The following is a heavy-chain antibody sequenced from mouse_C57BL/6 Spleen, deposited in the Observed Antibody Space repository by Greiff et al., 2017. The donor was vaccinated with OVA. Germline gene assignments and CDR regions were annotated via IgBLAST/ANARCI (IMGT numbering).Heavy chain of an antibody. Sequence: VQLQQSGAELVKPGASVKLSCTASGFNINDYYMHWVKQRTEQGLEWIGRIDPEDGETKYSPNFQGKATLTADTSSNTAYLQRSSLTSEDTAVYYCYGSHYAMDYWGQGTSVTVSS. J-gene: IGHJ4*01. V-gene: IGHV14-2*01. D-gene: IGHD1-1*01. CDR1: GFNINDYY. CDR2: IDPEDGET. CDR3: YGSHYAMDY.